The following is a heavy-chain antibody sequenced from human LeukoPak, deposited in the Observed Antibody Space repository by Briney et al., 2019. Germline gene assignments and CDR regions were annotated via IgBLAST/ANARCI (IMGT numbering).Heavy chain of an antibody. D-gene: IGHD3-3*01. CDR1: GGSISSSSYY. J-gene: IGHJ6*02. CDR2: IYYSGST. V-gene: IGHV4-61*05. CDR3: ARHKGNYDFWSGYYTVYYYGMDV. Sequence: SETLSLTCTVSGGSISSSSYYWGWIRQPPGKGLEWIGYIYYSGSTNYNPSLKSRVTISVDTSKNQFSLKLSSVTAADTAVYYCARHKGNYDFWSGYYTVYYYGMDVWGQGTTVTVSS.